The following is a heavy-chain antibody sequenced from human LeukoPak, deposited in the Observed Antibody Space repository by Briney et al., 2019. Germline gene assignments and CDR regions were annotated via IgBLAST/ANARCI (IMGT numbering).Heavy chain of an antibody. V-gene: IGHV4-61*02. CDR2: IYTSGST. D-gene: IGHD5-18*01. J-gene: IGHJ5*02. CDR3: ARGGYSYGLGFDP. Sequence: HSETLSLTCTVSGGSISSGSYYWSWIRQPAGKGLEWIGRIYTSGSTNYNPSLKSRVTISVDTSKNQFSLKLSSVTAADTAVYYCARGGYSYGLGFDPWGQGTLVTVSS. CDR1: GGSISSGSYY.